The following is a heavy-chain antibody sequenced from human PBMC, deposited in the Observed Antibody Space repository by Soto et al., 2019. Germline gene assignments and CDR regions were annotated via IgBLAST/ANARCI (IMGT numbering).Heavy chain of an antibody. J-gene: IGHJ4*02. V-gene: IGHV1-3*01. D-gene: IGHD3-22*01. CDR3: ASGGLVRITMIVVGSY. Sequence: VASVKVSCKASGYTFTSYAMHWVRQAPGQRLEWMGWINAGNGNTKYSQKFQGRVTITRDTSASTAYMELSSLRSEDTAVYYCASGGLVRITMIVVGSYWGQGTLVTVSS. CDR1: GYTFTSYA. CDR2: INAGNGNT.